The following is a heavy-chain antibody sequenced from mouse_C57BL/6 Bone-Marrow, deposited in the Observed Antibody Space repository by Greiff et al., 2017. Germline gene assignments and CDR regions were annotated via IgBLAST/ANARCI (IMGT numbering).Heavy chain of an antibody. D-gene: IGHD2-5*01. Sequence: QVQLKESGPELVKPGASVKISCKASGYAFSSSWMNWVKQRPGKGLEWIGRLYPGDGDTNYNGKFKGKATLTADKSSSSAYLQRSSLTSEDSAVYFCARLDYSNGDYRGQGTTLTVSS. CDR1: GYAFSSSW. V-gene: IGHV1-82*01. CDR2: LYPGDGDT. J-gene: IGHJ2*01. CDR3: ARLDYSNGDY.